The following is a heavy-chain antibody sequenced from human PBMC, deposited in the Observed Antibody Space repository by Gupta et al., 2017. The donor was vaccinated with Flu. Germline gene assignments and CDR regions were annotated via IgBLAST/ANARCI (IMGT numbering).Heavy chain of an antibody. D-gene: IGHD3-10*01. Sequence: EGQLLESGGDLAQPGGTLRLSCVASGFAFSASAMSWVRQAPGRGLGGVSYIGASGSKTIYPDTVEGRFNISRDNSKNPLYLQMTSPGGDDTGVYFCGRGEVGLISVIRGMVSTKNFCPFRLDVWGQGTTVAVSS. CDR1: GFAFSASA. J-gene: IGHJ6*02. CDR3: GRGEVGLISVIRGMVSTKNFCPFRLDV. V-gene: IGHV3-23*01. CDR2: IGASGSKT.